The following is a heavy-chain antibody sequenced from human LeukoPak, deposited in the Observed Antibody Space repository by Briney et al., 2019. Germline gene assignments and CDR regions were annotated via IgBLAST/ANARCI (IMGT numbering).Heavy chain of an antibody. D-gene: IGHD3-22*01. V-gene: IGHV3-49*04. CDR3: TYDSSGYSYYFDY. Sequence: PGGSLRLSCAASGFTFMTYGMHWVRQAPGKGLGWVGFIRSKAYGGTTDYAASVKGRFTISRDDSKSIAYLQMNSLKTEDTAVYYCTYDSSGYSYYFDYWGQGTLVTVSS. J-gene: IGHJ4*02. CDR1: GFTFMTYG. CDR2: IRSKAYGGTT.